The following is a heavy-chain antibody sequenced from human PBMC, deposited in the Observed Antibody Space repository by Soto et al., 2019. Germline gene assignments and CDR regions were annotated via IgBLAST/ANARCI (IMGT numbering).Heavy chain of an antibody. CDR2: ISYDGTKE. CDR3: ASPAGDLDPYFDY. Sequence: QVQLVESGGGVVQPGRSLRLSCAASGFTLSDFAMHWVRQAPGRGLEWVAVISYDGTKEYFADSVRGRFTISRDNSNNTLFLQMNNLRPDDTAVYYCASPAGDLDPYFDYWGQGTLVTVYS. J-gene: IGHJ4*02. D-gene: IGHD4-17*01. V-gene: IGHV3-30-3*01. CDR1: GFTLSDFA.